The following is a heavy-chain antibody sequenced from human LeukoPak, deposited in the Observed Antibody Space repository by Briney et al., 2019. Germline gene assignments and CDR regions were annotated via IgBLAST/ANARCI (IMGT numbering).Heavy chain of an antibody. CDR3: ARGYSSSWYYYYGMDA. CDR2: MNPNSGNT. V-gene: IGHV1-8*01. D-gene: IGHD6-13*01. CDR1: GYTFTSYD. Sequence: ASVKDSCKASGYTFTSYDINWMRQATGQGLEWMGSMNPNSGNTGYAQKFQGRVTMTRNTSISTAYMELSSLRSEDTAVYYCARGYSSSWYYYYGMDAWGQGTTVTVSS. J-gene: IGHJ6*02.